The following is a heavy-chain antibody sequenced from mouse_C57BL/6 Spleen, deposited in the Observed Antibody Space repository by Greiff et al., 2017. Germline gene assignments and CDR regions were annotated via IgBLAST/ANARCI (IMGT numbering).Heavy chain of an antibody. D-gene: IGHD1-1*01. CDR1: GYTFTSYW. J-gene: IGHJ4*01. CDR3: ARERSNYYGSSSYAMDY. V-gene: IGHV1-55*01. Sequence: QVQLQQPGAELVKPGASVKMSCTASGYTFTSYWITWVKQRPGQGLEWIGDICPGSGSTNYNEKFKSKDTLTVDTSTSTAYMQLSSLTSEDSAVYYGARERSNYYGSSSYAMDYWGQGTSVTVSS. CDR2: ICPGSGST.